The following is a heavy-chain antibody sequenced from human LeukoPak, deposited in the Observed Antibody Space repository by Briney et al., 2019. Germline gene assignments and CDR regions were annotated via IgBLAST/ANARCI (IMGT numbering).Heavy chain of an antibody. CDR2: LYHSDSP. J-gene: IGHJ6*03. V-gene: IGHV4-38-2*01. D-gene: IGHD3-10*01. Sequence: SETLSLTCAVSGYSISNGYYWVWIRQPPGRGLEWIGSLYHSDSPYYNTSLRSRVSMSVDTSKNQFSLTLSFVTAADTAVYYCARQHGSYYYYYIDVWGSGTTVTVSS. CDR3: ARQHGSYYYYYIDV. CDR1: GYSISNGYY.